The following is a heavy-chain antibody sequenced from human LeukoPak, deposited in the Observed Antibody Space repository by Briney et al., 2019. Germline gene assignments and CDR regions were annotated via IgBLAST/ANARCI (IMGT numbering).Heavy chain of an antibody. CDR2: IIPIFGTA. Sequence: ASVTVSCKASGGTCSSYAISGVRQAPGQGLEWMGGIIPIFGTANYAQKIQGRLTITADESTRTAYMELSSLRSEDTAVYYRAIQYGDYDLPPHSVDYWGQGTLVTVSP. CDR3: AIQYGDYDLPPHSVDY. CDR1: GGTCSSYA. J-gene: IGHJ4*02. V-gene: IGHV1-69*13. D-gene: IGHD4-17*01.